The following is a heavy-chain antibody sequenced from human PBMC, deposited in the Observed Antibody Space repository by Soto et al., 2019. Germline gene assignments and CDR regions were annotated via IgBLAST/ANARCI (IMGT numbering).Heavy chain of an antibody. Sequence: ASVKVSCKASGYTFTSYGISWVRQAPGQGLEWMGWISAYNGNTNYAQKLQGRVTMTTDTSASTAHMELRSLRSDDTAVYYCARNLWFGTYYYYGMDVWGQGTTVTVSS. CDR1: GYTFTSYG. V-gene: IGHV1-18*01. J-gene: IGHJ6*02. CDR2: ISAYNGNT. CDR3: ARNLWFGTYYYYGMDV. D-gene: IGHD3-10*01.